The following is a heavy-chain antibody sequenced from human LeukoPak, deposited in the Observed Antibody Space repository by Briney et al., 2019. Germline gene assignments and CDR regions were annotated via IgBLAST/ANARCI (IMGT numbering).Heavy chain of an antibody. CDR2: INSDGSTT. CDR1: GFTFSSYW. Sequence: PGGSLRLSCVVSGFTFSSYWMHWVRQAPGKGLVWVSRINSDGSTTTYADSVKGRFTISRDNAKNTLYLQMNSLRAEDTAVYYRHSIAAAGTGYWGQGILVTVSS. J-gene: IGHJ4*02. D-gene: IGHD6-13*01. V-gene: IGHV3-74*01. CDR3: HSIAAAGTGY.